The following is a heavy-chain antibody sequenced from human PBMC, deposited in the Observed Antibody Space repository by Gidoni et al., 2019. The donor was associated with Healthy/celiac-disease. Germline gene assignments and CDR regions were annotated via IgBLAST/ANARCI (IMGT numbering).Heavy chain of an antibody. V-gene: IGHV3-23*01. CDR1: GFTFSNYA. CDR3: AKASDFWSGSDDY. J-gene: IGHJ4*02. D-gene: IGHD3-3*01. CDR2: ISGSGIST. Sequence: EVQLLESGGGLVQPGGSLRLSCAAAGFTFSNYAMSWVRQAPGQGLEWVSTISGSGISTYYADSVKGRFTISRDNSKNTLYLQMNSLRAEDTAVYYCAKASDFWSGSDDYWGQGTLVTVSS.